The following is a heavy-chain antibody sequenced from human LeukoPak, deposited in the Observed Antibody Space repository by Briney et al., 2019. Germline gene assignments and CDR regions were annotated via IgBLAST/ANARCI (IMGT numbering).Heavy chain of an antibody. V-gene: IGHV3-30-3*01. Sequence: PGKSLRLSCAASGLTFSSYAMHWVRQAPGKGLEWVAVISYDGSNKYYADSVKGRFTISRDNSKNTLYLQMSSLRAEDTAVYYCARESYSMYYFDYWGQGTLATVSS. D-gene: IGHD2-15*01. CDR3: ARESYSMYYFDY. J-gene: IGHJ4*02. CDR1: GLTFSSYA. CDR2: ISYDGSNK.